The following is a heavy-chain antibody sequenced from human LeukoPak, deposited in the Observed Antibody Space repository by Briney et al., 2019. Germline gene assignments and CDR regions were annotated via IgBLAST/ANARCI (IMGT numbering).Heavy chain of an antibody. CDR3: ASGPSYSSSWYIY. J-gene: IGHJ4*02. CDR1: GYTFTSYD. V-gene: IGHV1-8*03. D-gene: IGHD6-13*01. Sequence: GASVKVSCKASGYTFTSYDINWVRQATGQGLEWMGWMNPNSGNTGYAQKFQGRVTITRNTSISTAYMELSSLRSEDTAVYYCASGPSYSSSWYIYWGQGTLVTVSS. CDR2: MNPNSGNT.